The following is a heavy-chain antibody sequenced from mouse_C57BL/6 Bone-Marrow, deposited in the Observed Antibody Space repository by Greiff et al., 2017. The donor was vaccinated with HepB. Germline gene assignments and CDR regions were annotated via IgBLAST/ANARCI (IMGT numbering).Heavy chain of an antibody. CDR1: GFTFSDYY. CDR2: INYDGSST. CDR3: ARDRYYYGSSYEAMDY. D-gene: IGHD1-1*01. J-gene: IGHJ4*01. Sequence: EVKLVESEGGLVQPGSSMKLSCTASGFTFSDYYMAWVRQVPEKGLEWVANINYDGSSTYYLDSLKSRFIISRDNAKNILYLQMSSLKSEDKATYYCARDRYYYGSSYEAMDYWGQGTSVTVSS. V-gene: IGHV5-16*01.